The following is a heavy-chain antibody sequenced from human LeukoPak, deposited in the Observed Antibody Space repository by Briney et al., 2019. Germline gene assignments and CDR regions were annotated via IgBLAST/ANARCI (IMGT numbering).Heavy chain of an antibody. J-gene: IGHJ4*02. Sequence: GGSLRLSCAASGFTFSSYAMSWVRQAPVKGLEWVSAISGSGGSTYYADSVKGRFTISRDNSKNTLYLQMNSLRAEDTAVYYCAKDHGSGSYYNVFYFDYWGQGTLVTVSS. CDR1: GFTFSSYA. D-gene: IGHD3-10*01. V-gene: IGHV3-23*01. CDR3: AKDHGSGSYYNVFYFDY. CDR2: ISGSGGST.